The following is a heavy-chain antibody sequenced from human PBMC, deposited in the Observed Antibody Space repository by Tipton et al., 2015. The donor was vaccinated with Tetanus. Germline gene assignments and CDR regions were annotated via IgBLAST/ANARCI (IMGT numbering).Heavy chain of an antibody. D-gene: IGHD4-17*01. Sequence: SLRLSCAASGFTFDAYAMHWVRQAPGKGLEWVSGIRSGDSATFYADAVKGRFTISRDNSKNTLDLQMNNLRAEDTAVYFCAKDVSTETRDYFDYWGQGTLVTVSS. CDR1: GFTFDAYA. CDR3: AKDVSTETRDYFDY. CDR2: IRSGDSAT. V-gene: IGHV3-23*01. J-gene: IGHJ4*02.